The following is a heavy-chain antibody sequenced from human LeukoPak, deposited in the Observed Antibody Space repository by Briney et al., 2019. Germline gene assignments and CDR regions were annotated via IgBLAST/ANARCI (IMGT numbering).Heavy chain of an antibody. D-gene: IGHD2-2*01. CDR1: GYTFTSYG. Sequence: GASMKVSCKASGYTFTSYGISWVRQAPGQGLEWMGWISAYNGNTNYAQKLQGRVTMTTDTSTSTAYMELRSLRSDDTAVYYCARVVVPAAIGEFDYWGQGTLVTVSS. CDR3: ARVVVPAAIGEFDY. J-gene: IGHJ4*02. V-gene: IGHV1-18*01. CDR2: ISAYNGNT.